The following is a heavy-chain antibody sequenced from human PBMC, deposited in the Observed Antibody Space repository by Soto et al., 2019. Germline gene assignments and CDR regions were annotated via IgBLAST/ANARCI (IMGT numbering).Heavy chain of an antibody. CDR1: GFTFSSYA. J-gene: IGHJ3*02. V-gene: IGHV3-23*01. D-gene: IGHD3-22*01. CDR3: AKTGGYYFDAFDI. Sequence: GGSLSLSCAASGFTFSSYAMSWVRQAPGKGLEWVSAISGSGGSTYYADSVKGRFTISRDNSKSTLHLQMNSLRAEDTAVYYCAKTGGYYFDAFDIWGQGTMVTVSS. CDR2: ISGSGGST.